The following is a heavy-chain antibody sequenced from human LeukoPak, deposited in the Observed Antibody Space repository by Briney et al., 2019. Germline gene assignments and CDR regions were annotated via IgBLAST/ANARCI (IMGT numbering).Heavy chain of an antibody. CDR1: GYSISSGYY. D-gene: IGHD3-22*01. CDR3: ARNYYDRSGYYRALDY. V-gene: IGHV4-38-2*02. J-gene: IGHJ4*02. CDR2: IYYSGST. Sequence: SETLSLTCTVSGYSISSGYYWGWIRQPPGKGLEWIGSIYYSGSTYCNPSLKSRLSISVDTSKNQFSLKLSSVAAADTAVYYCARNYYDRSGYYRALDYWGQGTLVTVSS.